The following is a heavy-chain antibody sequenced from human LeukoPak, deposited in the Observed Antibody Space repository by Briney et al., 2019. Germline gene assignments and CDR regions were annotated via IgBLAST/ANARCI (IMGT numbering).Heavy chain of an antibody. J-gene: IGHJ4*02. V-gene: IGHV3-48*03. Sequence: GGSLRLSCAASGFTFSSYEMNWVRQAPGKGREWVSYISSSGSTINYADSVKGRFTISRDNAKNSLYLQMNSLRAEDTAVYYCARGTGTTPIEYWGQGTLVTVSS. D-gene: IGHD1-1*01. CDR2: ISSSGSTI. CDR1: GFTFSSYE. CDR3: ARGTGTTPIEY.